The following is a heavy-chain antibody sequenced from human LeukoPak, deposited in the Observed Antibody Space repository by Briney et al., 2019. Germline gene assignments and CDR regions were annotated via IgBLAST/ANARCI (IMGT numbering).Heavy chain of an antibody. V-gene: IGHV3-23*01. CDR1: GFTFINYL. CDR3: VKAGLNADIILNS. Sequence: GGSLRLSCAASGFTFINYLMTWVRQAPGKGLEWVSAIGGSGDVSFYADSVKGRFTISRDNSKNTLSLQMNGLRVEDTAVYYCVKAGLNADIILNSWGQGTLVTVSS. CDR2: IGGSGDVS. D-gene: IGHD4-23*01. J-gene: IGHJ4*02.